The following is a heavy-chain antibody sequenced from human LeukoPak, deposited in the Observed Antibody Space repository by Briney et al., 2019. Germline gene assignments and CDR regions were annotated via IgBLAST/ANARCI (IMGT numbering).Heavy chain of an antibody. CDR2: ISNGGDYK. CDR1: GFTFSYFT. Sequence: TGGSLRLSCTASGFTFSYFTMHWVRQAAGKGLEWVSSISNGGDYKRYAGSVRGRLTISRDNARNSTFLQMNSLRVEDTALYYCARDVGPVLGEVYFDFWGQGTLVTVSS. D-gene: IGHD3-10*01. V-gene: IGHV3-21*01. J-gene: IGHJ4*02. CDR3: ARDVGPVLGEVYFDF.